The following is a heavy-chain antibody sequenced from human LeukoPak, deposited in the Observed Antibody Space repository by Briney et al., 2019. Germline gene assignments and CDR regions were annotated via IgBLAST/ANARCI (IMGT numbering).Heavy chain of an antibody. D-gene: IGHD3-22*01. CDR1: GYTFTSYG. CDR3: ARGFDLEYDSSGYYYPFDY. V-gene: IGHV1-18*01. J-gene: IGHJ4*02. CDR2: ISAYNGNT. Sequence: HRASVKVSCKASGYTFTSYGISWVRQAPGQGLEWMGWISAYNGNTNYAQKLQGRVTMTTDTSTSTAYMELRSLRSDDTAVYYCARGFDLEYDSSGYYYPFDYWGQGTLVTVSS.